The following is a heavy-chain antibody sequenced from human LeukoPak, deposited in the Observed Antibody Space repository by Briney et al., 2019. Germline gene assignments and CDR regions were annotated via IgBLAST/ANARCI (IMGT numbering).Heavy chain of an antibody. CDR2: ISYDGSNK. J-gene: IGHJ4*02. D-gene: IGHD3-3*01. CDR3: AREVGTYYDFWSGYYFDY. Sequence: GRSLRLSCAASGFTFSSYAMHWVRQAPGKGLEWVAVISYDGSNKYYADSVKGRFTISRGNSKNTLYLQMNSLRAEDTAVYYCAREVGTYYDFWSGYYFDYWGQGTLVTVSS. CDR1: GFTFSSYA. V-gene: IGHV3-30-3*01.